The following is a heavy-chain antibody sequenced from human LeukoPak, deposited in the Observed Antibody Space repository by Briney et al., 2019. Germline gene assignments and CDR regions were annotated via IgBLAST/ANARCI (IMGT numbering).Heavy chain of an antibody. CDR3: ARANRVSLYYFDY. Sequence: SETLSLTCAVYGGSFSGYYWSWVRQPPGKGLEWIGEINHSGSTNYNPSLKRRVTISVDTSKNQFSLKLSSVTAADTAVYYCARANRVSLYYFDYWGQGTLVTVSS. CDR1: GGSFSGYY. D-gene: IGHD5/OR15-5a*01. CDR2: INHSGST. V-gene: IGHV4-34*01. J-gene: IGHJ4*02.